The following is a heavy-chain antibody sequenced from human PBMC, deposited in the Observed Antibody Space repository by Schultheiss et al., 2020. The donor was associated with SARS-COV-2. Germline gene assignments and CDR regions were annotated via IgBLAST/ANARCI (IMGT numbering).Heavy chain of an antibody. J-gene: IGHJ4*02. CDR3: ARDFDPYSSFCGD. V-gene: IGHV5-51*01. CDR1: GYSFTSYW. Sequence: GESLKISCKGSGYSFTSYWIGWVRQTPGKGLEWMGLIYPGDSDTRYSPSFQGQVTISADNSISTAYLQWSSLKASDTAMYYCARDFDPYSSFCGDWGQGTLVTVSS. CDR2: IYPGDSDT. D-gene: IGHD6-19*01.